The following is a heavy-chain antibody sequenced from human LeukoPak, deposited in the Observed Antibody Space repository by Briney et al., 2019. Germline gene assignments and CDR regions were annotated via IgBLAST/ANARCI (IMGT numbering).Heavy chain of an antibody. D-gene: IGHD3-10*01. V-gene: IGHV1-69*04. J-gene: IGHJ4*02. CDR3: ARDQNSYGSGSYPDY. CDR2: IIPIFGIA. CDR1: GGTFSSYG. Sequence: SVKVSCKASGGTFSSYGISWVRQAPGQGLEWMGRIIPIFGIANYAQKFQGRVTITADKSTSTAYMELSSLTSEETAVYYCARDQNSYGSGSYPDYWGQGTLVTVSS.